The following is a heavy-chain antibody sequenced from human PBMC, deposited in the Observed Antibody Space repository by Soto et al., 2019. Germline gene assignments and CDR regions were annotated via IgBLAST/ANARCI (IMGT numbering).Heavy chain of an antibody. CDR2: ITVNGNT. Sequence: QVQQLESGPGLVKPWDTLSLTCTVSGAYISDFSWSWIRQPAGKGLEWIGRITVNGNTQYNPSFRSRVTISMDTSRNQFSLNLQSATAADTALYYCARESGEIWTYEAHWGQGTLVTVSS. J-gene: IGHJ1*01. V-gene: IGHV4-4*07. CDR3: ARESGEIWTYEAH. D-gene: IGHD1-7*01. CDR1: GAYISDFS.